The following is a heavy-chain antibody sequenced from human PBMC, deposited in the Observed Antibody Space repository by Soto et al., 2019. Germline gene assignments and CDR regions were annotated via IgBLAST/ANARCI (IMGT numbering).Heavy chain of an antibody. J-gene: IGHJ1*01. CDR1: GFTFSSYA. D-gene: IGHD6-6*01. CDR3: AKDPDSSSTYFQH. V-gene: IGHV3-23*01. CDR2: ISGSGGST. Sequence: EVQLLESGGGLVQPGGPLRLSCAASGFTFSSYAMSWVRQAPGKGLEWVSAISGSGGSTYYADSVKGRFTISRDNSKNTLYLQMNSLRAEDTAVYYCAKDPDSSSTYFQHWGQGTLVTVSS.